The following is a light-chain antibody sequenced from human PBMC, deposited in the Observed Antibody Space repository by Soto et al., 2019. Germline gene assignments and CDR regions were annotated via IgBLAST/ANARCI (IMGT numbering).Light chain of an antibody. Sequence: QSALTKPPSSSGSPGQSVTIACIGTSSDVGGYNYVSWYQQHPGKAPKLMIYEVSKRPSGFPDRFSGSKSGNTASLTVSGLPAEDEADYYCSSYAASNNFGVFGGRTKLTVL. CDR2: EVS. V-gene: IGLV2-8*01. CDR1: SSDVGGYNY. J-gene: IGLJ2*01. CDR3: SSYAASNNFGV.